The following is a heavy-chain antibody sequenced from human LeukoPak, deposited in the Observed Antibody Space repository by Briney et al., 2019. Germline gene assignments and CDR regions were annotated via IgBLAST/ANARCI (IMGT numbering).Heavy chain of an antibody. CDR1: GFTLRSYT. Sequence: GGSLRLSCAASGFTLRSYTMNWVRQAPGKGLEWVSSIGISSNKIYYADSVKGRFTISRDNAKNSLYLQMNSLRAEDTAVYYCARDSTGDHYFDYWGQGTLVTVSS. D-gene: IGHD2-2*01. CDR2: IGISSNKI. J-gene: IGHJ4*02. CDR3: ARDSTGDHYFDY. V-gene: IGHV3-21*01.